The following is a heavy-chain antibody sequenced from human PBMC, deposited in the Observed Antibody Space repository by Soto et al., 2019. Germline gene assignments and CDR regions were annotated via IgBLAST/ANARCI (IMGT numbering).Heavy chain of an antibody. D-gene: IGHD6-6*01. CDR2: INGGDDSE. V-gene: IGHV3-23*01. Sequence: GGSLRLSCAVSGFTFRSSPMSWVRRAPGEGLEWVSGINGGDDSEHYVDSVRGRFTIIRDNFKNSLLLQMNSLRVEDTAVYYCAGSSSDSASDSWGQGTPVTVSS. CDR1: GFTFRSSP. CDR3: AGSSSDSASDS. J-gene: IGHJ4*02.